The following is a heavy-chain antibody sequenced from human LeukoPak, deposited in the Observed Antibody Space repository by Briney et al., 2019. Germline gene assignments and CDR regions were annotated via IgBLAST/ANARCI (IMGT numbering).Heavy chain of an antibody. CDR1: GGSFSGYY. CDR2: IDHSGST. Sequence: SETLSLTCAVYGGSFSGYYWSWIRQPPGKGLEWIGEIDHSGSTNYNPSLKSRVAISVDTSKNQFSLKLSSVTAADTAVYYCARGRPLDPWGQGTLVTVSS. CDR3: ARGRPLDP. J-gene: IGHJ5*02. V-gene: IGHV4-34*01.